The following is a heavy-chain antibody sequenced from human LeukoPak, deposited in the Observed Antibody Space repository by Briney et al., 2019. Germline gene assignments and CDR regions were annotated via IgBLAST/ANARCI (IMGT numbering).Heavy chain of an antibody. J-gene: IGHJ4*02. D-gene: IGHD1-26*01. CDR2: ISHSGST. Sequence: SETLSLTCAVYGGSFSGYQWSWIRQPPGKGLEWIGEISHSGSTNYIPSLKSRVTMSVDTSKRQFSLKLSSVTAADTAVYFCARGERSYNDYWGQGTLVTVSS. V-gene: IGHV4-34*01. CDR1: GGSFSGYQ. CDR3: ARGERSYNDY.